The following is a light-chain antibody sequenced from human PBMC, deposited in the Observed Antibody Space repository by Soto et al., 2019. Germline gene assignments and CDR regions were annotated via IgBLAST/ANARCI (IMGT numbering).Light chain of an antibody. CDR2: DVS. J-gene: IGLJ2*01. V-gene: IGLV2-14*03. CDR1: ISDVGGYQY. CDR3: SSYTSDFTII. Sequence: QSALTQPASVSGSPGQSITISCTGTISDVGGYQYVSWFQQHPGKAPKLMIYDVSDRPSGVSSRFSGFKSGNTASLTISGLQSEDEADYYCSSYTSDFTIIFGGGTKVTVL.